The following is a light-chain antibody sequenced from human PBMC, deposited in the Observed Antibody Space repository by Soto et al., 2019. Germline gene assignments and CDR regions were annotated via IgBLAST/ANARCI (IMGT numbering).Light chain of an antibody. CDR3: QQANSFPPT. CDR1: QGIANW. CDR2: SAS. V-gene: IGKV1-12*01. J-gene: IGKJ4*01. Sequence: DIQMTQSPSFVSASVGDRVTITCRASQGIANWLAWYQQKPGKAPMLLIYSASTLQSGVPSRFSGSGSGTDFTLTISSLQPEDFATYFCQQANSFPPTFGGGTRVDIK.